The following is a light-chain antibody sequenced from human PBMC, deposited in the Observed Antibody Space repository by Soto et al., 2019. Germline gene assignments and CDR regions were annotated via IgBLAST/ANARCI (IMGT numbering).Light chain of an antibody. Sequence: QSALTQPRSVSGSPGQSVTVSCTGTSRDVGIYNYVSWYQQRPGTAPKVMIYDVTKRPSGVPDRFSGSKSANTASLTISGLQADDKADYYCCSYAGNYTLLFGGGTKVTVL. CDR1: SRDVGIYNY. CDR2: DVT. CDR3: CSYAGNYTLL. V-gene: IGLV2-11*01. J-gene: IGLJ2*01.